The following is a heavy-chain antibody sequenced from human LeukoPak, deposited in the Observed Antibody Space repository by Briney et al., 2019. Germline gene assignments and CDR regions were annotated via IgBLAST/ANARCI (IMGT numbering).Heavy chain of an antibody. Sequence: SETLSLTCAVYGGSFSGYYWSWIRQPPGKGLEWIGEINHSGSTNYNPSLKSRVTISVDTSKNQFSLKLSSVTAADTAVYYCARGHPNSTSCYFDYWGQGTLVTVSS. CDR2: INHSGST. D-gene: IGHD2-2*01. V-gene: IGHV4-34*01. CDR3: ARGHPNSTSCYFDY. CDR1: GGSFSGYY. J-gene: IGHJ4*02.